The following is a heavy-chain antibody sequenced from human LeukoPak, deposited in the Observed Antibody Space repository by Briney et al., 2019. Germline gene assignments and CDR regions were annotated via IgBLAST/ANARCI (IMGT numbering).Heavy chain of an antibody. J-gene: IGHJ6*04. V-gene: IGHV3-21*01. CDR2: ISSSSSYI. Sequence: PGGSPRLSCAASGFTFSSYSMNWVRQAPGKGLEWVSSISSSSSYIYYADSVKGRFTISRDNAKNSLYLQMNSLRAEDTAVYYCARRRGRSQGPYGMDVWGKGTTVTVSS. CDR3: ARRRGRSQGPYGMDV. CDR1: GFTFSSYS.